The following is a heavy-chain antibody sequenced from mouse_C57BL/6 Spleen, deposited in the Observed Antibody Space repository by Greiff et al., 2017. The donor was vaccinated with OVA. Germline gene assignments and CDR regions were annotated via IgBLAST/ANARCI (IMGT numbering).Heavy chain of an antibody. CDR3: ARDGRGWLPRFAY. V-gene: IGHV3-6*01. CDR2: ISYDGSN. D-gene: IGHD2-3*01. J-gene: IGHJ3*01. CDR1: GYSITSGYY. Sequence: EVQLVESGPGLVKPSQSLSLTCSVTGYSITSGYYWNWIRQFPGNKLEWMGYISYDGSNNYNPSLKNRISITRDTSKNQFFLKLNSVTTEDTATYYCARDGRGWLPRFAYWGQGTLVTVSA.